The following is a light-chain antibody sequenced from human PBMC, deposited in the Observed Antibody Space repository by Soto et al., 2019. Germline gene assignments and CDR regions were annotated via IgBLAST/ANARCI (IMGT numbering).Light chain of an antibody. J-gene: IGKJ5*01. Sequence: DIQMTQSPSSLSASVGDRVSITCRASQSISSYLNWYQQKPGKAPERLIYAASTLQSGVPSRFSGGGSGTYFTFTISSLQPEDIATYYCQQYYNLPITFGQGTRLEIK. CDR3: QQYYNLPIT. CDR2: AAS. V-gene: IGKV1-33*01. CDR1: QSISSY.